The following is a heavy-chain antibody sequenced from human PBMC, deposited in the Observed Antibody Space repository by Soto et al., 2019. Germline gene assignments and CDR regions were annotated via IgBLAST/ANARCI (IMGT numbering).Heavy chain of an antibody. V-gene: IGHV4-59*01. CDR1: GGSISSYY. J-gene: IGHJ4*02. CDR2: IYYSGST. Sequence: SETLSLTCTVSGGSISSYYWSWIRQPPGKGLEWIGYIYYSGSTNYNPSLKSRVTISVDTSKNQFSLKLSSVTAADTAVYYCARVPPTTLIAGQYYFDYWGQGTLVTVSS. CDR3: ARVPPTTLIAGQYYFDY. D-gene: IGHD6-13*01.